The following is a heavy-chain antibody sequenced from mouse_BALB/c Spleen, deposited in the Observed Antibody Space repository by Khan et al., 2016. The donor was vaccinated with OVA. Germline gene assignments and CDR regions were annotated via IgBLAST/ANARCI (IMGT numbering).Heavy chain of an antibody. CDR2: INTYTGEP. D-gene: IGHD2-10*01. CDR3: ARPPYFSYTLDH. V-gene: IGHV9-3-1*01. J-gene: IGHJ4*01. CDR1: GYTFTNYG. Sequence: QIQLVQSGPELKKPGETVKISCKASGYTFTNYGMNWVKQSPGKALKWMGWINTYTGEPTYADDFKGRFAFSLETSASTAYLQINNLKDEDTATYFCARPPYFSYTLDHWGQGTSVTVAS.